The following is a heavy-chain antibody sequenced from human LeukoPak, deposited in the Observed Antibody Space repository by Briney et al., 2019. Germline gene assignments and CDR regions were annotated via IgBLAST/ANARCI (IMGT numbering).Heavy chain of an antibody. Sequence: GGSLRLSCAASGFTFSSYGMHWVRQAPGKGLEWVAVIWYDGSNKYYADSVKGRFTISRDNSKNTLYLQMNSLRAEDTAVYYCASLSPPAGTHEFDYWGQGTLVTVSS. CDR1: GFTFSSYG. V-gene: IGHV3-33*01. D-gene: IGHD2/OR15-2a*01. J-gene: IGHJ4*02. CDR3: ASLSPPAGTHEFDY. CDR2: IWYDGSNK.